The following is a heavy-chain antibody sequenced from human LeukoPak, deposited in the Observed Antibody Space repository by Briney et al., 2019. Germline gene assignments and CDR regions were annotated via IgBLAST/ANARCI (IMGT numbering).Heavy chain of an antibody. J-gene: IGHJ5*02. Sequence: GGSLRLSCAASGFTFSSYAMSWVRQAPGMGLEWVSAVSGSGGSTYYADSVKGRFTISRDNSQNTLFLQMNSLRAEDTALYCCAKDACSTTNCYGGFDPWGQGTLVTVSS. CDR1: GFTFSSYA. CDR3: AKDACSTTNCYGGFDP. V-gene: IGHV3-23*01. D-gene: IGHD2-2*01. CDR2: VSGSGGST.